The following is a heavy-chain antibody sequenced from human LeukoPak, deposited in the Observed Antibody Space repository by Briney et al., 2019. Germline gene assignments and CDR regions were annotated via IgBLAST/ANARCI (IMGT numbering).Heavy chain of an antibody. V-gene: IGHV3-23*01. CDR2: FSPDGI. CDR1: GFTFSTFA. Sequence: GGSLGLSCAASGFTFSTFAMTWVRQAPGKGLEWVSTFSPDGIHYADSVKGRFAISRDDSMSTLFLQMNSLRAEDTAIYYCAKDYARGGCSLAHCNPIDSWGQGTLVTVSS. CDR3: AKDYARGGCSLAHCNPIDS. J-gene: IGHJ4*02. D-gene: IGHD2-15*01.